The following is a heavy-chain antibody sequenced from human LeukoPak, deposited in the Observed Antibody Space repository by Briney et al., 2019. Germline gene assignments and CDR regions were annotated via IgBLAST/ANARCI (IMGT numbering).Heavy chain of an antibody. V-gene: IGHV3-23*01. CDR3: AKGPLTEVAGTTWDY. D-gene: IGHD6-19*01. CDR2: ISGSGGST. J-gene: IGHJ4*02. Sequence: PGGSLRLSCAASGLTFSSYAMSWVRQAPGKGLEWVSAISGSGGSTYYADSVKGRFTISRDNSKNTLYLQMNSLRAEDTAVYHRAKGPLTEVAGTTWDYWGQGTLVTVSS. CDR1: GLTFSSYA.